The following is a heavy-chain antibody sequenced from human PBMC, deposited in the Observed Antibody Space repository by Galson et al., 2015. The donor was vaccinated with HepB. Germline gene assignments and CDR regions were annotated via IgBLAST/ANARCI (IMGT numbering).Heavy chain of an antibody. CDR3: ARVATVEYQLLYVFDY. D-gene: IGHD2-2*02. V-gene: IGHV1-18*01. CDR1: GYTFTSYG. CDR2: ISAYNGNT. Sequence: QSGAEVKKPGASVKVSCKASGYTFTSYGISWVREAPGQGLEWMGWISAYNGNTNYAQKLQGRVTMTTDTSTSTAYMELRSLRSDDTAVYYCARVATVEYQLLYVFDYWGQGTLVTVSS. J-gene: IGHJ4*02.